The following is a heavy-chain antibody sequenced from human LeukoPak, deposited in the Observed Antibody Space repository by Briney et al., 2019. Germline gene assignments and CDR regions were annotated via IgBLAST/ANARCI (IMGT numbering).Heavy chain of an antibody. CDR3: ARDRLYYYDSSGYLDY. Sequence: GRSLRLSCAASGFTFSSYAMRWVRQAPGKGLEWVAVISYDGSNKYYADSVKGRFTISRDNSKNTLYLQMNSLGAEDTAVYYCARDRLYYYDSSGYLDYWGQGTLVTVSS. D-gene: IGHD3-22*01. CDR2: ISYDGSNK. CDR1: GFTFSSYA. J-gene: IGHJ4*02. V-gene: IGHV3-30-3*01.